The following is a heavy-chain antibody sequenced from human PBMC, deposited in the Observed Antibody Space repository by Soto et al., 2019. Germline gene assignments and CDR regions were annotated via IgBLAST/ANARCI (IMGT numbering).Heavy chain of an antibody. J-gene: IGHJ4*02. V-gene: IGHV3-66*01. CDR2: IYSGGST. D-gene: IGHD1-26*01. Sequence: EVQLVESGGGLVQPGGSLRLSCAASGFTVSSKYMSWVRQAPGKGLEWVSVIYSGGSTYYADSVKGRFTISRENSKNTLDLQMNSLIVEDTAVDYCARSKEVGDTAPDHWGQGTLVTVSS. CDR3: ARSKEVGDTAPDH. CDR1: GFTVSSKY.